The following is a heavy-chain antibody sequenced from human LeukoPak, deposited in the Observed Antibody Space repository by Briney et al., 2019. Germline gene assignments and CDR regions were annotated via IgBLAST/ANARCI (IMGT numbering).Heavy chain of an antibody. CDR2: ISSSSSTI. CDR3: ASFVWGSNTDY. CDR1: GFTFSSYS. Sequence: GGSLRLSCAASGFTFSSYSMNWVRQAPGKGLEWVSYISSSSSTIYYADSVKGRFTISRDNAKNSLYLQMNSLRAEDTAVYYCASFVWGSNTDYWGQGTLVTVSS. J-gene: IGHJ4*02. V-gene: IGHV3-48*01. D-gene: IGHD3-16*01.